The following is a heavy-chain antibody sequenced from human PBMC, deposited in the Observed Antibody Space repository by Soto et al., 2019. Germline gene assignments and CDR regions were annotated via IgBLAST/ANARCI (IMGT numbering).Heavy chain of an antibody. J-gene: IGHJ3*02. CDR1: GGSISSGGYY. CDR3: ARQRQYYYDSSGYPGAFDI. D-gene: IGHD3-22*01. V-gene: IGHV4-31*03. Sequence: QVQLQESGPGLVKPSQTLSLTCTVSGGSISSGGYYWSWIRQHPGKGLEWIGYIYYSGSTYYNPSLMSRFTIAVDTSKNQFSLKLSSVTAADTAVYYCARQRQYYYDSSGYPGAFDIWGQGTMVTVSS. CDR2: IYYSGST.